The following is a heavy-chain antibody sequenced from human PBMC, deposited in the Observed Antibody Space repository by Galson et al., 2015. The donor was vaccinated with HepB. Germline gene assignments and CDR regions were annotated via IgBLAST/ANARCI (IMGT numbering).Heavy chain of an antibody. Sequence: SLRLSCAASGFTFSGSAIHWVRQASGKGLEWVGRSRSKANNYATAYAASVTVRFTISRDDSKNTAYLQMNSLKTEDTAVYYCTRHDMITFGGVIAYDYYYGMDVWGQGSTVTVSS. D-gene: IGHD3-16*02. CDR2: SRSKANNYAT. CDR1: GFTFSGSA. J-gene: IGHJ6*02. CDR3: TRHDMITFGGVIAYDYYYGMDV. V-gene: IGHV3-73*01.